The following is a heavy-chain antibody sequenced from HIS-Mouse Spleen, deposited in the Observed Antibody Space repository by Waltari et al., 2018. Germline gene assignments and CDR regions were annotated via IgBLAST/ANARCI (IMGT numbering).Heavy chain of an antibody. V-gene: IGHV1-2*02. CDR3: ARATIYWYFDL. D-gene: IGHD3-10*01. Sequence: NSGGTNYAQKFQGRVTMTRDTSISTAYMELSRLRSDDTAVYYCARATIYWYFDLWGRGTLVTVSS. CDR2: NSGGT. J-gene: IGHJ2*01.